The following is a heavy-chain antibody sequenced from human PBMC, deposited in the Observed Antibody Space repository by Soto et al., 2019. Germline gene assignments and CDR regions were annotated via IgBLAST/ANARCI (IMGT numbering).Heavy chain of an antibody. V-gene: IGHV3-30*18. CDR2: ISSDGSNK. D-gene: IGHD5-18*01. CDR1: GFTFSNYG. Sequence: QVQLVESGGGVVQPGRSLRLSCAASGFTFSNYGMHWVRQAPGKGLEWVALISSDGSNKYYADSVKGRFTISRDNSKNTLYLQMNSLRAEDTAAYYCAKDGYTYGSADFWGQGTLVTVSS. J-gene: IGHJ4*02. CDR3: AKDGYTYGSADF.